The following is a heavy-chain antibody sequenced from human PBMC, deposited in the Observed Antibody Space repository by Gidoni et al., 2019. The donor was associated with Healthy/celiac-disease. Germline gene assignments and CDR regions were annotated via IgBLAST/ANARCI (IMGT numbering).Heavy chain of an antibody. J-gene: IGHJ5*02. V-gene: IGHV4-31*03. CDR2: IYYSGST. CDR3: ARSEGIAAAGRGGWFDP. Sequence: QVQLQESGPGLVKPSQTLSLTCPVSGGSISRGGYYWSWIRQHPGKGLEWIGYIYYSGSTYYNPSLKSRVTISVDTSKNQFSLKLSSVTAADTAVYYCARSEGIAAAGRGGWFDPWGQGTLVTVSS. CDR1: GGSISRGGYY. D-gene: IGHD6-13*01.